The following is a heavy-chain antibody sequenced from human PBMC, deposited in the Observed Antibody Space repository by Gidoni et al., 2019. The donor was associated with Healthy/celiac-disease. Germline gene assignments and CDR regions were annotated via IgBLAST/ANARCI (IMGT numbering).Heavy chain of an antibody. J-gene: IGHJ3*02. Sequence: QVQLQESGPGLVKPSETLSLTCTVSGGSISSYYWSWIRQPPGKGLEWIGYIYFSGSTNYNPALKSRVTISVDTSKNQFSLKLSSVTAADTAVYFCARENRDIVATKDAFDIWGQGTMVTVSS. D-gene: IGHD5-12*01. CDR1: GGSISSYY. V-gene: IGHV4-59*01. CDR3: ARENRDIVATKDAFDI. CDR2: IYFSGST.